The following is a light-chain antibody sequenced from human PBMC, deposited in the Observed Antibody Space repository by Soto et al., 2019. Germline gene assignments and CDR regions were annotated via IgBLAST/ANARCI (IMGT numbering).Light chain of an antibody. V-gene: IGKV3-20*01. J-gene: IGKJ4*01. CDR1: QSVSSSY. CDR2: GAS. Sequence: EVVMTQSPATLSLSPGERATLACSASQSVSSSYLAWYQQKPGQAPRLLIYGASSRATGIPDRFSGGGSGTDFTLTISSLEPEDFAVYYCQQYGSSPLTFGGGTKVDIK. CDR3: QQYGSSPLT.